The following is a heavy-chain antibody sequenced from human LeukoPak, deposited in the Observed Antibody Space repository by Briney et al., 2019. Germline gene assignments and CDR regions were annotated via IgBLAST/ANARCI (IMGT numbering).Heavy chain of an antibody. Sequence: ASVKVSCKASGYTFTSYGISWVRQAPGQGLEWMGWISAYNGNTNYAQKLQGRVAMTTDTSTSTAYMELRSLRSDDTAVYYCARVERITIFGHEDYCGQGTLVTVSS. V-gene: IGHV1-18*01. J-gene: IGHJ4*02. CDR3: ARVERITIFGHEDY. D-gene: IGHD3-3*01. CDR1: GYTFTSYG. CDR2: ISAYNGNT.